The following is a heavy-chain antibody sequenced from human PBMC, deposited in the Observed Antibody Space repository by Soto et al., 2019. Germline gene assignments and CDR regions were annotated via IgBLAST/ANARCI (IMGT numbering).Heavy chain of an antibody. CDR1: GYTFSRSS. CDR3: ARDIGGGADV. V-gene: IGHV1-18*01. D-gene: IGHD3-16*01. CDR2: INVYNGDT. Sequence: QVQLVQSGVELKKPGASVKVSCKASGYTFSRSSISWVRQAPGQGLEWMGWINVYNGDTIYLQKFQGRVTMTTDTSTSTAYMELTSLTSDDTAIYYCARDIGGGADVWGQGTTVTVSS. J-gene: IGHJ6*02.